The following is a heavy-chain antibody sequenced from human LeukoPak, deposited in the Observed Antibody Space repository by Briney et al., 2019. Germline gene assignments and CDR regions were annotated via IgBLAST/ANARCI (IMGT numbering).Heavy chain of an antibody. CDR1: GGSISSSY. CDR3: ARQRANTYYYGMDV. J-gene: IGHJ6*02. CDR2: IFYTGST. D-gene: IGHD1-26*01. Sequence: SETLSLTCTFSGGSISSSYWSWIRQPPGKGLEWIGYIFYTGSTSYNPSLKSRVTISVDTSKTQSSLRLTSVTAADTAVYYCARQRANTYYYGMDVWGQGTTVTVSS. V-gene: IGHV4-59*01.